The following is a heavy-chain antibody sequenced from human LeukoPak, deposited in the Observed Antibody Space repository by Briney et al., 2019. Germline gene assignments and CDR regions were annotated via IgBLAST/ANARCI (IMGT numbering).Heavy chain of an antibody. V-gene: IGHV4-34*01. D-gene: IGHD3-16*01. CDR2: ITHSGST. CDR3: ARGGGRKFFGGGAYYYYMDV. Sequence: KPSEALSLTCAVYGGSFSNYYWSWIRQSPGKGLEWIGEITHSGSTNYNPSLKSRVTISVDTSKNQFSLKLSSVTAADTALYYCARGGGRKFFGGGAYYYYMDVWGKGTTVAVSS. CDR1: GGSFSNYY. J-gene: IGHJ6*03.